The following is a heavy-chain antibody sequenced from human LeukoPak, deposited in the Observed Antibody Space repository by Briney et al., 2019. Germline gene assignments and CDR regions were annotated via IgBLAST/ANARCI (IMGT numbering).Heavy chain of an antibody. CDR1: GYSFTSYW. Sequence: GESLKISCKDPGYSFTSYWIGWVRQMPGKGLEWMGIIYPGDSDTRYSPSFHGQVTISADKSIYTAYLQWSSLKASDTAMYYCTIHSGNSGQAYWGQGTLVTVSS. D-gene: IGHD4-23*01. V-gene: IGHV5-51*01. CDR2: IYPGDSDT. CDR3: TIHSGNSGQAY. J-gene: IGHJ4*02.